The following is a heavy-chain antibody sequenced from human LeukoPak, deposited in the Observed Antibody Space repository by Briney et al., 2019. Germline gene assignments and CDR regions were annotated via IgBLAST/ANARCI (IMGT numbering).Heavy chain of an antibody. Sequence: SETLFLTCTVSGGSISNDYWSWIRQPPGKGLGLIGYIYCTGSTHYNPSLKSQVTISLDTSKSQFSLKLSSVTAADTAVYYCAQIRPSTYYDSSGSFDYWGQGTLVTVSS. CDR3: AQIRPSTYYDSSGSFDY. CDR2: IYCTGST. J-gene: IGHJ4*02. CDR1: GGSISNDY. V-gene: IGHV4-59*08. D-gene: IGHD3-22*01.